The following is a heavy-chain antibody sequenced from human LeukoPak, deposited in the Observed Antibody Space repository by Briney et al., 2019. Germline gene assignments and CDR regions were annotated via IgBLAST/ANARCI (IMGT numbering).Heavy chain of an antibody. Sequence: SETLSLTCTVSGGSISSSSYYWGWIRQPPGKGLEWIGNIYYSGSTYYNPSLRSRVTISVDTSKNQFSLKLSSVTAADTAIYYCARHQDTGAGGAFDIWGQGTMVTVSS. CDR1: GGSISSSSYY. CDR3: ARHQDTGAGGAFDI. CDR2: IYYSGST. D-gene: IGHD7-27*01. J-gene: IGHJ3*02. V-gene: IGHV4-39*01.